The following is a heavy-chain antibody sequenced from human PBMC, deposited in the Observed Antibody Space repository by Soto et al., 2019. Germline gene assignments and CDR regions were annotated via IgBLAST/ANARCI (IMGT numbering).Heavy chain of an antibody. V-gene: IGHV4-61*01. CDR2: IYISWST. J-gene: IGHJ4*02. D-gene: IGHD3-22*01. CDR1: GSSFTRGRSC. CDR3: ARGRYYDSSGYPD. Sequence: PETLSLPWPFSGSSFTRGRSCLSCIRTPPGKGLEWIGCIYISWSTYYNPSLKSRVTMSVDTSKNQFSLKLSSVTAADTAVYYCARGRYYDSSGYPDWGQGTLVKVAS.